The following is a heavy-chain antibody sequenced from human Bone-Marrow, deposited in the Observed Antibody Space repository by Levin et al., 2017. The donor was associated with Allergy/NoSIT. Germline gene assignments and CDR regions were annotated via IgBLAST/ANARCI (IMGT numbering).Heavy chain of an antibody. CDR2: IFSNDEK. D-gene: IGHD3-22*01. J-gene: IGHJ4*02. CDR3: ARIRILGTMIVVVKGYFDY. Sequence: SGPTLVKPTETLTLTCTVSGFSLSNARMGVSWIRQPPGKALEWLAHIFSNDEKSYSTSLKSRLTISKDTSKSQVVLTMTNMDPVDTATYYCARIRILGTMIVVVKGYFDYWGQGTLVTVSS. CDR1: GFSLSNARMG. V-gene: IGHV2-26*01.